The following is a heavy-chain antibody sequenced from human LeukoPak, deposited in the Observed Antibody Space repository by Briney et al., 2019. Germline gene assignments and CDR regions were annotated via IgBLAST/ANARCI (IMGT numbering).Heavy chain of an antibody. Sequence: SETLSLTCTVSGGSISSSSYYWGWIRQPPGKGLEWIGSLYHSGRTYYNPSLKSRVTMSVDTSKNQFSLRLSSVTAADTAVFYCARVHSGTYSGIHYYYYVDVWGKGTTVTVSS. V-gene: IGHV4-39*07. J-gene: IGHJ6*03. CDR3: ARVHSGTYSGIHYYYYVDV. CDR2: LYHSGRT. D-gene: IGHD1-26*01. CDR1: GGSISSSSYY.